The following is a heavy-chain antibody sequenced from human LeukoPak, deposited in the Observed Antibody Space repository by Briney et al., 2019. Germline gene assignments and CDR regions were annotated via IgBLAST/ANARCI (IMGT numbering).Heavy chain of an antibody. J-gene: IGHJ4*02. CDR1: GDSITNYF. V-gene: IGHV4-59*01. D-gene: IGHD2-15*01. Sequence: PSETLSLTCTVSGDSITNYFWSWLRQPPGKGLELIGYIYYTGNTNYKPSLKSRVTMSVDTSTNQFSLRLRSVTAADTAVYYCARGRVAYSAYYFDYWGRGTLVTVSS. CDR3: ARGRVAYSAYYFDY. CDR2: IYYTGNT.